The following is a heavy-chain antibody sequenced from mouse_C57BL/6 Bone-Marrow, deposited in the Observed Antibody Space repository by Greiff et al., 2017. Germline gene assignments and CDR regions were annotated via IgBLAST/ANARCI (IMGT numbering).Heavy chain of an antibody. CDR2: IYPGSGST. Sequence: QVQLQQPGAELVKPGASVKMSCKASGYTFTSSWITWVKQRPGQGLEWIGDIYPGSGSTNYNEKFKSKATLTVDTSSSTAYMQLSSLTSEDSAVYFCARYDYYGSSWFAYWGQGTLVTVTA. J-gene: IGHJ3*01. CDR1: GYTFTSSW. V-gene: IGHV1-55*01. CDR3: ARYDYYGSSWFAY. D-gene: IGHD1-1*01.